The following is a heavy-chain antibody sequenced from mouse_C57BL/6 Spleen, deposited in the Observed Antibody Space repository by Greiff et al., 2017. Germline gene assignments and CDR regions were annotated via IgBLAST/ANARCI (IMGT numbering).Heavy chain of an antibody. CDR2: IYPGDGDT. D-gene: IGHD1-1*02. Sequence: QVQLQQFEAELVKPGAPVKIPCKAPGYAFRSYWMNWVKQRLGRGFEWIGQIYPGDGDTNYSGKLKGKATLTADKSSSTAYVQLSSLTSEDSAVYFWARSGGYYFGSSGEDTTLSVSS. J-gene: IGHJ2*01. CDR3: ARSGGYYFGS. CDR1: GYAFRSYW. V-gene: IGHV1-80*01.